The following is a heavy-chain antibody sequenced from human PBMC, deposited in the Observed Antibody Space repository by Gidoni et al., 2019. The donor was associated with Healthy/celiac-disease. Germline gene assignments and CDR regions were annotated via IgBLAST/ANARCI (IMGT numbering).Heavy chain of an antibody. J-gene: IGHJ3*02. CDR3: ARGVGVLSAFDI. D-gene: IGHD3-3*01. CDR1: GFTFSSYA. Sequence: QVQLVESGGGGVLPGRSLRLSCAASGFTFSSYAMHLVRQAPGKGREWVAVISYDGSNKYYADYVKGRFTISRDNSKNTRYLQMNSLRAEDTAGCYCARGVGVLSAFDIWGQGTMVTVSS. V-gene: IGHV3-30*04. CDR2: ISYDGSNK.